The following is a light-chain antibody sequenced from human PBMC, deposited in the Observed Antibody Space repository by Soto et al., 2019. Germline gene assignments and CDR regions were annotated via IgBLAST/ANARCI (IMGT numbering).Light chain of an antibody. CDR2: EAT. CDR1: SSDVGTYDL. CDR3: CPFAGSNSWV. Sequence: QSSLTQPASVSGSPGQSITISCTGTSSDVGTYDLVSWYQHHPGAAPKLMIYEATRRPSGISNRFSGSKSGNTASLTISGLQAEDEADYYCCPFAGSNSWVFGGGTKVTVL. J-gene: IGLJ3*02. V-gene: IGLV2-23*01.